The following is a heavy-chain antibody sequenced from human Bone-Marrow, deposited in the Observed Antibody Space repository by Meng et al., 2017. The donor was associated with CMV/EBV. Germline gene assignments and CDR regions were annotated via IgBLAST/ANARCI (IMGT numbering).Heavy chain of an antibody. J-gene: IGHJ5*02. CDR1: GVSVTSFY. V-gene: IGHV4-59*02. CDR2: THYTADT. Sequence: SETLSLTCTVSGVSVTSFYWSWLRQPPGEGLEWVAYTHYTADTNYNPSLKGRLAISLDTSKNQVSLKLTSVTAADSATYYCARHDLISGVYPLSTWGPGTLVTVSS. D-gene: IGHD3-10*01. CDR3: ARHDLISGVYPLST.